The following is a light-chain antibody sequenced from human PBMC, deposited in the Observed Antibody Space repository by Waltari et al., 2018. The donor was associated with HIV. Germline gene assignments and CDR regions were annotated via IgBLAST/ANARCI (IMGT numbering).Light chain of an antibody. CDR1: SSDVGGSNY. J-gene: IGLJ2*01. CDR2: EVS. V-gene: IGLV2-14*01. Sequence: QSALTQPASVSGSPGQSITISCTGTSSDVGGSNYVSWYQQHPGRAPKLMIYEVSNRPSGVSKRFSGSTSGNTASLTISGIQAEDEADYYCSSYTSSSTLVFGGGTKLTVL. CDR3: SSYTSSSTLV.